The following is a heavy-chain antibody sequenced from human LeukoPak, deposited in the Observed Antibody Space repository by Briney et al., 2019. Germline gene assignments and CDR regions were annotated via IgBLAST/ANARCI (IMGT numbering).Heavy chain of an antibody. V-gene: IGHV1-18*01. CDR3: ARDGSGTWNDY. CDR1: GYALIIYG. J-gene: IGHJ4*02. Sequence: ASVSVSFKASGYALIIYGISWVRQAPGQGRERMGWISAYHGNTNYAQKLQGRVTITTDTSTSTAYMELRTLRSDDTAVYYCARDGSGTWNDYWGQGTLVTVSS. CDR2: ISAYHGNT. D-gene: IGHD3-10*01.